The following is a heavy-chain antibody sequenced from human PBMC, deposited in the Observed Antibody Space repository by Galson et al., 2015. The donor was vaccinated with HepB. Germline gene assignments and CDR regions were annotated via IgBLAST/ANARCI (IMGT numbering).Heavy chain of an antibody. J-gene: IGHJ3*02. CDR1: GYSFTSYW. V-gene: IGHV5-51*01. CDR2: IYPGDSDT. D-gene: IGHD3-16*01. CDR3: ARHFQGGETGDAFDI. Sequence: QSGAEVKKPGESLKISCKGSGYSFTSYWIGWVRQMPGKGLEWMGIIYPGDSDTRYSPSFQGQVTISADKSISTAYLQWNSLKASDTAKYYCARHFQGGETGDAFDIWGQGTMVTVSS.